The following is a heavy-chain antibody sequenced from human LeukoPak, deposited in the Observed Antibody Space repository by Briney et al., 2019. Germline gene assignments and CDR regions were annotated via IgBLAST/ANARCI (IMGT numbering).Heavy chain of an antibody. D-gene: IGHD5-12*01. J-gene: IGHJ4*02. CDR1: GFTFTTYS. V-gene: IGHV3-48*01. CDR3: ARSLSGYEPLWDY. CDR2: ITPTGNTF. Sequence: PGGSLRLSCEGSGFTFTTYSLTWVRQVPGKGLEWISYITPTGNTFYYADSVKGRFTTSRDNAKNSLFLQMSSLRVDDTAVYYCARSLSGYEPLWDYWPQRTQVTVSS.